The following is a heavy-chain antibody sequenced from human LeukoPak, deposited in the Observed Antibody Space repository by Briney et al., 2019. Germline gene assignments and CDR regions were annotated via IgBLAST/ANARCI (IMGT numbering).Heavy chain of an antibody. V-gene: IGHV3-43D*03. CDR1: GFTFDDYA. CDR2: ISWDGGST. J-gene: IGHJ4*02. Sequence: GGSLRLSCAASGFTFDDYAMHWVRQAPGKGLEWVSLISWDGGSTYYADSVKGRFTISRDNSKNSLYLQMNSLRAEDTALYYCARQDYGDYGVRFDYWGQGTLVTVSS. CDR3: ARQDYGDYGVRFDY. D-gene: IGHD4-17*01.